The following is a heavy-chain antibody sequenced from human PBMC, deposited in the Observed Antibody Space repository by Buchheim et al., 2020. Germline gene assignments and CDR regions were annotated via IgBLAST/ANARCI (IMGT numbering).Heavy chain of an antibody. CDR3: ARSLGYCSGGSCYYY. V-gene: IGHV4-39*02. Sequence: QLQLQESGPGLVNSSETLSLTCSVSGDSISNPRYYWGWIRPPPGQGLEWIGNIYYTGSTYYNPSLRSRLNISVDTSKNHFSLKLSSVTAADTAIYYCARSLGYCSGGSCYYYWGQGTL. J-gene: IGHJ4*02. CDR2: IYYTGST. D-gene: IGHD2-15*01. CDR1: GDSISNPRYY.